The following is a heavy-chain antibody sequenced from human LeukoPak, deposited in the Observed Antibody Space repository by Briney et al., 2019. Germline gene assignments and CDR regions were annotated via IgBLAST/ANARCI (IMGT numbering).Heavy chain of an antibody. V-gene: IGHV3-74*01. J-gene: IGHJ4*02. CDR1: GFTFSSYW. Sequence: GSLRLSCAASGFTFSSYWMHWVRQAPGKGLVWVSRINSDGSSTSYADSVKGRFTISRDNTKNSVYLQMSSLRAEDTAVYYCAREVWGPEYWGQGTLVTVSS. CDR2: INSDGSST. CDR3: AREVWGPEY. D-gene: IGHD1-14*01.